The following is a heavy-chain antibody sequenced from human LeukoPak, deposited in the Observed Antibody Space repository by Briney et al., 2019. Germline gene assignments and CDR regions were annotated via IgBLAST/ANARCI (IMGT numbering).Heavy chain of an antibody. J-gene: IGHJ6*03. CDR1: GFTFSTYG. Sequence: GGSLRLSCAASGFTFSTYGMHWVRQAPGKGLEWVAFIRYDGSNKYYADSVKGRFTISRDNSKNTLYLQMNSLRAEDTAIYYSTFCTSTSFDDLYYYYYMDVWGKGTTVTVSS. CDR2: IRYDGSNK. V-gene: IGHV3-30*02. D-gene: IGHD2-2*01. CDR3: TFCTSTSFDDLYYYYYMDV.